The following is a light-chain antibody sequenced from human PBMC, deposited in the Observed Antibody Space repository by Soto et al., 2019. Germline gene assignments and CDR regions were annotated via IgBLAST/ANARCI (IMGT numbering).Light chain of an antibody. CDR3: SSYTSSSLDV. Sequence: QSALTQPASVSGSPGQSITISCTGTSSDGGCYNYVSWYQQHPGKAPKVMIYDVSNRPSGVSNRFSASKSGNTAPLTISGRQAEEEADYYCSSYTSSSLDVFGAGTKLTVL. CDR1: SSDGGCYNY. CDR2: DVS. J-gene: IGLJ1*01. V-gene: IGLV2-14*01.